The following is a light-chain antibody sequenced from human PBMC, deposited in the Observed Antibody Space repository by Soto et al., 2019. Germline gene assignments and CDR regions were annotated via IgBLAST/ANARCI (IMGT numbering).Light chain of an antibody. CDR3: LLYLGIDIWV. V-gene: IGLV8-61*01. Sequence: QAVVTQEPSFSVSPGGTVTLTCGLTSGSVSTSYYPSWYQQTPGQSPRTLIYSTDTRSSGVPDRFSGSILGNKAALTITGAQADDDADYYCLLYLGIDIWVFGWGTKLTVL. CDR2: STD. J-gene: IGLJ3*02. CDR1: SGSVSTSYY.